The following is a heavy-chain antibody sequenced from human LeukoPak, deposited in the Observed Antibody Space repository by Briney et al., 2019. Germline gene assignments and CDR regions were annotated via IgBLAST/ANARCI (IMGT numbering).Heavy chain of an antibody. D-gene: IGHD3-22*01. CDR2: ISSSSSYI. Sequence: GGSLRLSCAASGFTFSSYSMNWVRQAPGKGLEWVSSISSSSSYIYYADSMKGRFTISRDNAKNSLYLQMNSLRAEDTAVYYCARAGYYDTKGWFDPWGQGTLVTVSS. J-gene: IGHJ5*02. V-gene: IGHV3-21*01. CDR3: ARAGYYDTKGWFDP. CDR1: GFTFSSYS.